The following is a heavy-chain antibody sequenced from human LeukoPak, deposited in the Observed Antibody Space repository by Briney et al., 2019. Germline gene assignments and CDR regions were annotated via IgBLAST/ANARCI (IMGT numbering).Heavy chain of an antibody. Sequence: GGSLRLSCAASGFTFSSYSMNWVRQAPGKGLEWVSSISSSSSYIYYADSVKGRFTISRDSAKNSLYLQMNSLRAEDTAVYYCARARGIAVAGTYALGFDYWGQGTLVTVSS. CDR1: GFTFSSYS. CDR3: ARARGIAVAGTYALGFDY. J-gene: IGHJ4*02. CDR2: ISSSSSYI. V-gene: IGHV3-21*01. D-gene: IGHD6-19*01.